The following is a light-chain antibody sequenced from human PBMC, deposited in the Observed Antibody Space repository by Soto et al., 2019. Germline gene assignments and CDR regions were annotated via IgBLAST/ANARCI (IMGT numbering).Light chain of an antibody. CDR1: QALGTN. Sequence: DMQMTQSPSSLSASVGDRVTITCGASQALGTNLAWYQQKPGKAPKLLIYSASSLQSGVPSRFSGSGSGTDFTLTISGLQPEDVATYYCLTYNGPPLSLGGGTKVEI. CDR2: SAS. J-gene: IGKJ4*01. CDR3: LTYNGPPLS. V-gene: IGKV1-27*01.